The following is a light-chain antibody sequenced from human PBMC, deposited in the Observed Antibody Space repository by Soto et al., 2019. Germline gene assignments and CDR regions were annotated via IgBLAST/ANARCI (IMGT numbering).Light chain of an antibody. Sequence: EIVLTQSPGTLSLSPGERATLSCRASQSVSSNYLAWHQQKPGQAPRLLIYGASSRATGIPDRFSGSGSGTDVTLTISRLEPEDFAVYYCQQYDSSPLTFGGGTKVEIK. J-gene: IGKJ4*01. CDR2: GAS. CDR3: QQYDSSPLT. V-gene: IGKV3-20*01. CDR1: QSVSSNY.